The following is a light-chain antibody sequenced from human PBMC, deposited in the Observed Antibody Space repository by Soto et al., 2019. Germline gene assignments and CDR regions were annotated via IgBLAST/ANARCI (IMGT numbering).Light chain of an antibody. CDR3: QHYAPPRYT. CDR2: GAS. J-gene: IGKJ2*01. Sequence: EIVLTQSPGTLSLSPGERATLSCRASQSVSSNFLACYQQKPGQPPRLLMYGASSRATSIPDRFSGSGSGTDFTLTISRMEPEDFAVYYCQHYAPPRYTFGQETKLPIK. V-gene: IGKV3-20*01. CDR1: QSVSSNF.